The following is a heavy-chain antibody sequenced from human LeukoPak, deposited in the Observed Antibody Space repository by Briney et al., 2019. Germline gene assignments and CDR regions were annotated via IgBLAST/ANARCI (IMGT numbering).Heavy chain of an antibody. J-gene: IGHJ4*02. Sequence: SETLSLTCTVSGGSISSYYWSWIRQPPGKGLEWIGYIYHSGSTNYNPSLKSRVTISVDTSKNQFSLKLSSVTAADTAVYYCARSGGVAEWFDYWGQGTLVTVSS. D-gene: IGHD2-15*01. V-gene: IGHV4-59*08. CDR3: ARSGGVAEWFDY. CDR2: IYHSGST. CDR1: GGSISSYY.